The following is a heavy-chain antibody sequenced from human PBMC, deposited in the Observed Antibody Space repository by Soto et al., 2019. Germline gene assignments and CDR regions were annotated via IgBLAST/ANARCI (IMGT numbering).Heavy chain of an antibody. Sequence: GGSLRLSCAASGFTFSSYAMSWVRQAPGKGLEWVSAISGSGGSTDYADSVKGRFTISRDNSKNTLYLQMNSLRAEDTAVYYCAKDQYLYSDIHWGQGTLVTVSS. V-gene: IGHV3-23*01. J-gene: IGHJ4*02. CDR2: ISGSGGST. CDR1: GFTFSSYA. D-gene: IGHD4-17*01. CDR3: AKDQYLYSDIH.